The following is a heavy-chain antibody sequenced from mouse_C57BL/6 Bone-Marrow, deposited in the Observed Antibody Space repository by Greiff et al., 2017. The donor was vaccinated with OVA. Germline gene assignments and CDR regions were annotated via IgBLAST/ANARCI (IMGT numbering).Heavy chain of an antibody. Sequence: EVKLVESGGGLVQPGGSLKLSCAASGFTFSDYGMAWVRQAPRKGPEWVAFISNLAYSIYYADTVTGRFTISRENAKNTLYLEMSSLRSEDTAMYYCARWLLPYYYAMDYWGQGTSVTVSS. D-gene: IGHD2-3*01. CDR2: ISNLAYSI. CDR3: ARWLLPYYYAMDY. J-gene: IGHJ4*01. CDR1: GFTFSDYG. V-gene: IGHV5-15*01.